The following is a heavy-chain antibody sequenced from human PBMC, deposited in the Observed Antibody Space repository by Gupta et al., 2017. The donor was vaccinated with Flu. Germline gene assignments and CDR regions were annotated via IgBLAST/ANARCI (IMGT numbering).Heavy chain of an antibody. D-gene: IGHD6-13*01. CDR3: ARDHVPAAAGYPYYVMEV. Sequence: QVQLQESGPGLVKPAQTLSLTCAISGDSVFSNSAAWNWIRQSPSTDLEWLGRTSYRSKWYNQYAASVRSRIVISPDTAKNQFSLQLNSVTPEDTAVYYCARDHVPAAAGYPYYVMEVWGQGTTVTVSS. CDR2: TSYRSKWYN. CDR1: GDSVFSNSAA. V-gene: IGHV6-1*01. J-gene: IGHJ6*02.